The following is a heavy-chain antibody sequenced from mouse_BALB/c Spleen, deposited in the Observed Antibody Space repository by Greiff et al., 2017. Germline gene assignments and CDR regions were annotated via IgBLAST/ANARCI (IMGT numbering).Heavy chain of an antibody. D-gene: IGHD2-1*01. J-gene: IGHJ1*01. Sequence: DLVKPGASVKLSCKASGYTFTSYWINWIKQRPGQGLEWIGRIAPGSGSTYYNEMFKGKATLTVDTSSSTAYIQLSSLSSEDSAVYFCATLDGNYFFDVWGAGTTVTVSS. CDR3: ATLDGNYFFDV. CDR1: GYTFTSYW. CDR2: IAPGSGST. V-gene: IGHV1S41*01.